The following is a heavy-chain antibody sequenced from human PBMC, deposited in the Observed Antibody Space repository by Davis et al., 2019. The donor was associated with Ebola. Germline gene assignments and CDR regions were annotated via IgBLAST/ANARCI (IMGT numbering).Heavy chain of an antibody. V-gene: IGHV3-11*01. Sequence: GESLKISCAASGFTVSSNYMSWVRQAPGKGLEWVSYISSSGSTIYYADSVKGRFTISRDNAKNSLYLQMNSLRAEDTAVYYCARAHDSSGYYYYYGMDVWGQGTTVTVSS. CDR1: GFTVSSNY. D-gene: IGHD3-22*01. CDR2: ISSSGSTI. J-gene: IGHJ6*02. CDR3: ARAHDSSGYYYYYGMDV.